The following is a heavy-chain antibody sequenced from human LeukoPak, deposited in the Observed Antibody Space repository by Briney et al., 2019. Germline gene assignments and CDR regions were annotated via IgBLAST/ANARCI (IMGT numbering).Heavy chain of an antibody. Sequence: PGESLRLSCAASGFPFSGYAMHWVRQAPGKGLEWVAIISHDGNNDYYADSVKGRFSISRDNSKNTLYLQMNSLRTEDTAVYYCAKDPNPGLLWFGELSYWGQGTLVTVSS. CDR2: ISHDGNND. CDR3: AKDPNPGLLWFGELSY. CDR1: GFPFSGYA. D-gene: IGHD3-10*01. V-gene: IGHV3-30*04. J-gene: IGHJ4*02.